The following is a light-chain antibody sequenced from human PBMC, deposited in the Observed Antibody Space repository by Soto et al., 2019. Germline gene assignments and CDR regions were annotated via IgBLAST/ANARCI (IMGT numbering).Light chain of an antibody. CDR2: GAS. Sequence: PGARATLSCRASQSVSSNLAWYQQKPGQAPRLLIYGASTRATGIPARFSGSGSDTEFTLTISSLQSEDVAVYYCQQYDSWPPLTFGGGTKVDIK. V-gene: IGKV3-15*01. CDR3: QQYDSWPPLT. J-gene: IGKJ4*01. CDR1: QSVSSN.